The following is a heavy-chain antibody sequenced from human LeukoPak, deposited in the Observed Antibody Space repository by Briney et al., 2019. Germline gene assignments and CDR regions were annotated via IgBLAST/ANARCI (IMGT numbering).Heavy chain of an antibody. D-gene: IGHD6-13*01. CDR3: ARGGLAAAGIDY. CDR1: GGSISSYY. CDR2: IYYSGST. V-gene: IGHV4-59*01. J-gene: IGHJ4*02. Sequence: SETLSLTSTVSGGSISSYYWSWIRQPPGKGLEWIGYIYYSGSTNYNPSLKSRVTISADTSKNQFSLKLSSVTAAGTAVYYCARGGLAAAGIDYWGQGTLVTVSS.